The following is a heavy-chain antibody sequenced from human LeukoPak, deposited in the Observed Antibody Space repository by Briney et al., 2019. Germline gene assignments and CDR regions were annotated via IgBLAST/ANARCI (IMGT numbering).Heavy chain of an antibody. CDR1: GYTFTSYY. CDR3: ARADPTRYFDL. Sequence: GASVKVSCKASGYTFTSYYMHWVRQAPGQGLEWMGIINPSGGSTSFAQKFQVRVTMTRDTSTSTVYMELSSLRSEDTAVYYCARADPTRYFDLWCRGTLVTVSS. J-gene: IGHJ2*01. V-gene: IGHV1-46*01. CDR2: INPSGGST.